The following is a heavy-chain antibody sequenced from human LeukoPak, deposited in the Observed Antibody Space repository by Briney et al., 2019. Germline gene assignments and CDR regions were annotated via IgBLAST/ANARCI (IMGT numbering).Heavy chain of an antibody. Sequence: GGSLCLSCAASGFSLSDYAMDWVRQAPEKGLEWISAISSSSAYTYYADSVKGRFTISSDNAKSSVPLQMISLRDDDTAVYYCARIFRSQLIDYYSRHVWGQGPTVTVSS. CDR2: ISSSSAYT. CDR1: GFSLSDYA. D-gene: IGHD1-26*01. J-gene: IGHJ6*01. V-gene: IGHV3-21*01. CDR3: ARIFRSQLIDYYSRHV.